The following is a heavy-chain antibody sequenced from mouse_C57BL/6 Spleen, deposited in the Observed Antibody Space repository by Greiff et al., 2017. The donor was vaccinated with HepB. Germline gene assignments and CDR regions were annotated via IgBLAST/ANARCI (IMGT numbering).Heavy chain of an antibody. J-gene: IGHJ3*01. CDR2: ISSGGSYT. Sequence: EVMLVESGGDLVKPGGSLKLSCAASGFTFSSYGMSWVRQTPDKRLEWVATISSGGSYTYYPDSVKGRFTISRDNAKNTLYLQMSSLKSEDTAMYYCARQEYGSSAWFAYWGQGTLVTVSA. CDR3: ARQEYGSSAWFAY. CDR1: GFTFSSYG. V-gene: IGHV5-6*01. D-gene: IGHD1-1*01.